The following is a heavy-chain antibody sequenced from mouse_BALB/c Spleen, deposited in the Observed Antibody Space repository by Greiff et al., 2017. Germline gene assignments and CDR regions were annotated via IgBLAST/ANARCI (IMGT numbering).Heavy chain of an antibody. D-gene: IGHD1-1*01. CDR2: ILPGSGST. CDR1: GYTFSSYW. Sequence: VKLQESGAELMKPGASVKISCKATGYTFSSYWIEWVKQRPGHGLEWIGEILPGSGSTNYNEKFKGKATFTADTSSNTAYMQLSSLTSEDSAVYYCARRTFYYYGSSYVNYFDYWGQGTTLTVSS. J-gene: IGHJ2*01. CDR3: ARRTFYYYGSSYVNYFDY. V-gene: IGHV1-9*01.